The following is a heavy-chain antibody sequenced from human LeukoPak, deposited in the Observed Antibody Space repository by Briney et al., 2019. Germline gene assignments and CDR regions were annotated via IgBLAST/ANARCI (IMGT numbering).Heavy chain of an antibody. V-gene: IGHV4-34*01. J-gene: IGHJ5*02. CDR2: INHSGST. CDR3: ARMSVDP. CDR1: GGSFSDYY. Sequence: SETLSLTCAVYGGSFSDYYWSWIRQPPGKGLEWIGEINHSGSTNYNPSLKSRVTISLDTSKNQFSLKLNSVTAADTAVCYCARMSVDPWGQGTLVTVSS.